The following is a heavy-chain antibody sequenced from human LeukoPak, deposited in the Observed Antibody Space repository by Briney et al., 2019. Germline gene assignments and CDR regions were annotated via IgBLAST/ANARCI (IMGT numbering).Heavy chain of an antibody. J-gene: IGHJ4*02. Sequence: GGSLRLSYAASGFTFSNVWMSWVRQAPGRGLEWVGRIKSKTDGGTTDHAAPVKGRFTISRDDSKSTLYLQMNSLKIEDTAVYYCTYGWDRFDYWGQGTLVTVSS. V-gene: IGHV3-15*01. CDR1: GFTFSNVW. D-gene: IGHD6-19*01. CDR3: TYGWDRFDY. CDR2: IKSKTDGGTT.